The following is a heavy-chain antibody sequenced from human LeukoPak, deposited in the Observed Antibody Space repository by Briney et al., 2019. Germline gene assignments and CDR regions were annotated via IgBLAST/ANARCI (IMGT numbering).Heavy chain of an antibody. CDR2: IVVGNGNT. V-gene: IGHV1-58*01. CDR3: AATPTFLYRCKFYSYPMDV. J-gene: IGHJ6*02. Sequence: GTSVKVSFTGTGSAGTISSEQWGWQARGQRLEWIGWIVVGNGNTNYPQKFQERATITRDMSTSAVHMDLSSQRSVKPSAYDCAATPTFLYRCKFYSYPMDVWGQGTTVTVSS. CDR1: GSAGTISS. D-gene: IGHD3-16*01.